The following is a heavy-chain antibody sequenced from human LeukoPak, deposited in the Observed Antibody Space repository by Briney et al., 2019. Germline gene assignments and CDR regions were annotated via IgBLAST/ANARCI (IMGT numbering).Heavy chain of an antibody. CDR2: ISGSGGNT. D-gene: IGHD3-22*01. CDR1: GFTFRSYA. J-gene: IGHJ4*02. Sequence: GGSLRLSCAGSGFTFRSYALSWVRQPPGKGLEWVSLISGSGGNTYYADSVKGRFTISRDNSKNTLYLQMNSLRAEDTAVYYCAKEALHDGTGYFSDRFDYWGQGTLVTASS. V-gene: IGHV3-23*01. CDR3: AKEALHDGTGYFSDRFDY.